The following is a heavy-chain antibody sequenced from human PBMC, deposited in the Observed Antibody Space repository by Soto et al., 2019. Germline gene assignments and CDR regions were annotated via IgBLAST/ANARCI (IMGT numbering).Heavy chain of an antibody. D-gene: IGHD6-6*01. J-gene: IGHJ4*02. CDR2: ISAYDGST. V-gene: IGHV1-18*04. CDR1: GYTFTTYG. CDR3: ARDPASAYSTSSFDC. Sequence: QLQLMQSGAEVKKPGASVRVSCKASGYTFTTYGSTWVRQAPGQGLEWMGWISAYDGSTNYAQKFQGRVSMTTESSTSTAYMDLRSLRSDDTAVYYCARDPASAYSTSSFDCWGQATLVTVS.